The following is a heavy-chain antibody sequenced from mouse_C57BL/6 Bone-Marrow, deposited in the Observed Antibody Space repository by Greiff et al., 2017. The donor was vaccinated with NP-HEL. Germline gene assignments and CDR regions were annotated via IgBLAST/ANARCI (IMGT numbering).Heavy chain of an antibody. J-gene: IGHJ2*01. CDR3: AGQTAQALDY. V-gene: IGHV1-80*01. CDR1: GYAFSSYW. D-gene: IGHD3-2*02. Sequence: VKLVESGAELVKPGASVKISCKASGYAFSSYWMNWVKQRPGKGLEWIGQIYPGDGDTNYNGKFKGKATLTADKSSSTAYMQLSSLTSEDSAVYFCAGQTAQALDYWGQGTTLTVSS. CDR2: IYPGDGDT.